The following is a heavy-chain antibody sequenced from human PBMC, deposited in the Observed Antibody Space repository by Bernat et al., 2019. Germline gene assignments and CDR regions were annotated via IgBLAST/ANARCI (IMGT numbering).Heavy chain of an antibody. CDR2: ISSDGKIT. J-gene: IGHJ4*02. CDR3: VRRRSWDVDSCKDRDLDC. V-gene: IGHV3-74*01. Sequence: EVQLVESGGALVQPGQSLRLSCVASGFTFGTYWMHWVRQAPGKGLAWVSRISSDGKITNYADSVKGRFTISRDNAENTLYLQMNSLRAEDTAIYYCVRRRSWDVDSCKDRDLDCWGQGTLLTVSS. CDR1: GFTFGTYW. D-gene: IGHD2-2*01.